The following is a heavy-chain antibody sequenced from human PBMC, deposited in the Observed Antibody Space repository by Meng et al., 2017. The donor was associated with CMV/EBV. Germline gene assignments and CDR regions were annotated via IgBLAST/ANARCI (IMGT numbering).Heavy chain of an antibody. CDR1: GFTFSSYW. Sequence: GESLKISCAASGFTFSSYWMHWVRQAPGKGLEWVSRIDSDGSGTVYADSVKGRFTISRDNAENTLYLQMNSLRAEDKAVYYCERIPHDTVYAKRLVDYWGQGTVVTVSS. J-gene: IGHJ4*02. CDR3: ERIPHDTVYAKRLVDY. CDR2: IDSDGSGT. D-gene: IGHD2-8*01. V-gene: IGHV3-74*01.